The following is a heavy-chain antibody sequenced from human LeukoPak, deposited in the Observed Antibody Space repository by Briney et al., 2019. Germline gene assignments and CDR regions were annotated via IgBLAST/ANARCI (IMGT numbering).Heavy chain of an antibody. J-gene: IGHJ3*02. CDR1: GFTFDDYA. V-gene: IGHV3-9*01. D-gene: IGHD3-22*01. CDR2: ISWNSGTT. Sequence: PGRSLRLSCAASGFTFDDYAMHWVRQAPGKGLEWVSGISWNSGTTSYADSVKGRLTISRANAKNSLYLQMNSLRAEDTALYYCAKGQHYYDSSGYYLGHDAFDIWGQGTMVTVSS. CDR3: AKGQHYYDSSGYYLGHDAFDI.